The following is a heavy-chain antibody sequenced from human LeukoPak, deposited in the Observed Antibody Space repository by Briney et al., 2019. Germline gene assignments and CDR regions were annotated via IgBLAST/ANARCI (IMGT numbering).Heavy chain of an antibody. D-gene: IGHD5-12*01. J-gene: IGHJ4*02. CDR3: AGLFSGYDPFDY. CDR2: IFYSGIV. Sequence: SETLSLTCTVSGDTTSRYYWSWIRQPPGKGLEFLGYIFYSGIVNYNPSLKSRVTMSVDSSKNQVSLKVRSVTAADTAVYYCAGLFSGYDPFDYWGQGILVTVSS. CDR1: GDTTSRYY. V-gene: IGHV4-59*01.